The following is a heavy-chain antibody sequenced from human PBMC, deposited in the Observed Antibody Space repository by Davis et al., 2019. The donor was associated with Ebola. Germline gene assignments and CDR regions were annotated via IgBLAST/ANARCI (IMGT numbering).Heavy chain of an antibody. V-gene: IGHV3-30*18. CDR3: AKDRGYGGNHFDY. Sequence: PGGSLRLSCAASGFTFSSYGMHWVRQAPGKGLEWVAVISYDGSNKYYADSVKGRFTISRDNSKNTLYLQMNSLRAEDTAVYYCAKDRGYGGNHFDYWGQGTLVTVSS. J-gene: IGHJ4*02. CDR2: ISYDGSNK. CDR1: GFTFSSYG. D-gene: IGHD4-23*01.